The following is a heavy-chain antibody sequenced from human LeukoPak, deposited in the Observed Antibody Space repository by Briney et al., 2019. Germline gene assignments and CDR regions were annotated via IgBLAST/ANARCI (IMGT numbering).Heavy chain of an antibody. Sequence: KSGGSLRLSCAASGFTFSSYSMNWVPQAPGKGLEWVSSISSSSSYIYYADSVKGRFTISRDNAKNSLYLQMNSLRAEDTAVYYCARDLLTTISWSYQRWFDPWGQETLVTVSS. CDR2: ISSSSSYI. D-gene: IGHD3-16*02. CDR3: ARDLLTTISWSYQRWFDP. V-gene: IGHV3-21*04. CDR1: GFTFSSYS. J-gene: IGHJ5*02.